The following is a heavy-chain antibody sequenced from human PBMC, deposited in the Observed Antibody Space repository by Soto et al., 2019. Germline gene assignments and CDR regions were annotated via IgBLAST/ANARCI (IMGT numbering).Heavy chain of an antibody. J-gene: IGHJ4*02. CDR1: GGTFSSYA. CDR2: IIPIFGTA. CDR3: ARVSLELMDFDY. Sequence: GASVKVSCKASGGTFSSYAISWVRQAPGQGLEWMGGIIPIFGTANYAQKFQGRVTITADKYTSTAYMELSSLRSEDTAVYYCARVSLELMDFDYWGQGTLVTVSS. V-gene: IGHV1-69*06. D-gene: IGHD1-7*01.